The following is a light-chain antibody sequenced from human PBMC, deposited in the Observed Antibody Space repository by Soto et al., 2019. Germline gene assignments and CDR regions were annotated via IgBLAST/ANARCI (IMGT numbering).Light chain of an antibody. Sequence: ESVLTQFPGTLSLSPGERATLSCRASQSLSNTYLAWYQQKPGQPPRLLIYGASSRATGIPDRFSGSGSGTDFTLTIGRLEPEDFAVYYCQQYGTSPLVTFGGGTKVDIK. CDR1: QSLSNTY. CDR2: GAS. J-gene: IGKJ4*01. CDR3: QQYGTSPLVT. V-gene: IGKV3-20*01.